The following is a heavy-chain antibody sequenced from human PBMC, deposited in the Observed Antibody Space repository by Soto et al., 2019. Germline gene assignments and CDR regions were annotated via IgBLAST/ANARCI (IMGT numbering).Heavy chain of an antibody. CDR1: GGSISSYY. D-gene: IGHD3-3*01. CDR3: ARATGRFLEWLLPFHFDY. V-gene: IGHV4-59*01. J-gene: IGHJ4*02. Sequence: SETLSLTCTVSGGSISSYYWSWIRQPPGKGLEWIGYIYYSGSTNYNPSLKSRVTISVDTSKNQFSLKLSSVTAADTAVYYCARATGRFLEWLLPFHFDYWGQGTLVTVSS. CDR2: IYYSGST.